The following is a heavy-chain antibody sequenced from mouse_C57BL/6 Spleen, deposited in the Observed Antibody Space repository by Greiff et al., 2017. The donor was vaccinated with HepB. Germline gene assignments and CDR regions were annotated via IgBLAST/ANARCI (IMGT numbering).Heavy chain of an antibody. CDR2: IDPSDSYT. CDR3: ARSGAGGYGDFDY. CDR1: GYTFTSYW. D-gene: IGHD2-2*01. Sequence: QVQLQQPGAELVMPGASVKLSCKASGYTFTSYWMHWVKQRPGQGLEWIGEIDPSDSYTNYNQKFTGKSTLTVDKSSSTAYMQLSSLTSEDSAVYYCARSGAGGYGDFDYWGQGTTLTVSS. V-gene: IGHV1-69*01. J-gene: IGHJ2*01.